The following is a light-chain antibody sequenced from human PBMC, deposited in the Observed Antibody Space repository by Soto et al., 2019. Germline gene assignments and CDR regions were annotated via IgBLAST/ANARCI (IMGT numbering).Light chain of an antibody. V-gene: IGKV3-20*01. J-gene: IGKJ4*01. Sequence: EIVLTQSPGTLSVSPGERATLSCRASQSVGRNYLAWYQQKPGQAPRLLIYGASSRATGIPDRFSGSASGTDFTLNISRLEPEDFAVYYCQQYAESPLTFGGGTKVETK. CDR2: GAS. CDR3: QQYAESPLT. CDR1: QSVGRNY.